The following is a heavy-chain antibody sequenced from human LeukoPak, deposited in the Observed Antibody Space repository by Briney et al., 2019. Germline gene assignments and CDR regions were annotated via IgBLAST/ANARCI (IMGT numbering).Heavy chain of an antibody. Sequence: GGSLRLSCAASGFTFSDHHMDWVRQAPGKGLEWISRSKNKDYAYSTVYAASVKGRFTFSRDDPKSSLYLQMNSLTTEDTAMYYCTRIFYYGTRGYYPDFWGQGTLVTVSS. D-gene: IGHD1-7*01. J-gene: IGHJ4*02. CDR2: SKNKDYAYST. CDR1: GFTFSDHH. V-gene: IGHV3-72*01. CDR3: TRIFYYGTRGYYPDF.